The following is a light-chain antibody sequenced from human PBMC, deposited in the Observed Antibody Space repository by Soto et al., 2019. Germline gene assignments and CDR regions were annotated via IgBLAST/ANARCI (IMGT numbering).Light chain of an antibody. V-gene: IGLV2-23*01. CDR1: SSDVGSYNL. CDR2: EGS. J-gene: IGLJ1*01. Sequence: QSALTQPASVSGSPGQSITISCTGTSSDVGSYNLVSWYQQHPGKAPKLMIYEGSKRPSGVSNRFSGSKSGNTASLTISGLQAQDEADYSCCSYASSSTYVFRTGTKVTVL. CDR3: CSYASSSTYV.